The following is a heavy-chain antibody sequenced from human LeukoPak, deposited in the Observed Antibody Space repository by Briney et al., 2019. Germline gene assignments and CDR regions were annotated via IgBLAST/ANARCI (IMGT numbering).Heavy chain of an antibody. CDR1: GYTFTSYG. CDR2: ISAYNGNT. D-gene: IGHD6-13*01. Sequence: ASVKVSCKASGYTFTSYGISWVRQAPGQGLEWMGWISAYNGNTNYAQKPQGRVTMTTDTSTSTAYMELRSLRSDDTAVYYCARAKLSSSWEYYFDYWGQGTLVTVSS. J-gene: IGHJ4*02. CDR3: ARAKLSSSWEYYFDY. V-gene: IGHV1-18*01.